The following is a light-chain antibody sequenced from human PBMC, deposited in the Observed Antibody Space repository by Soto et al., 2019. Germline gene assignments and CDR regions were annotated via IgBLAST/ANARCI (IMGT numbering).Light chain of an antibody. CDR1: NIASKS. CDR2: DDS. J-gene: IGLJ1*01. V-gene: IGLV3-21*02. Sequence: ELTQSPSVSVAPGQTASITCGGNNIASKSVHWYQQRPGQAPVLVVHDDSDRPSGIPERFSGSNSGNTATLTITRVEAGDEADYYCQVWDSSSDHHVFGAGTKVTVL. CDR3: QVWDSSSDHHV.